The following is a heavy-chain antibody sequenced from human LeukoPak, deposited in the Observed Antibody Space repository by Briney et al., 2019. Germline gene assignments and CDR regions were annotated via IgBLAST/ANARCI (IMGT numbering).Heavy chain of an antibody. CDR2: IIPIFGTA. D-gene: IGHD2-2*02. V-gene: IGHV1-69*05. CDR3: ARQPTPSRYCSSTSCYTGYMDV. Sequence: GASVKVSCKASGGTFSSYAISWVRQAPGQGLEWMGGIIPIFGTANYAQKLQGRVTITTDEATSTAYMELSSLRSEDTAVYYCARQPTPSRYCSSTSCYTGYMDVWGKGTTVTVSS. J-gene: IGHJ6*03. CDR1: GGTFSSYA.